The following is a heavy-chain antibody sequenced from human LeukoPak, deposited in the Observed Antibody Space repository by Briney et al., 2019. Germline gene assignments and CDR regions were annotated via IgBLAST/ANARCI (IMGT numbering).Heavy chain of an antibody. V-gene: IGHV1-18*01. CDR2: ISAYNGNT. Sequence: ASVKVSCKPSGYTFTSYGISWVRQAPEQGLEWMGWISAYNGNTNYAQKLQGRVTMTTDTSTSTAYMELRSLRSDDTAVYYCARGQYQLLDNNWFDPWGQGTLVTVSS. D-gene: IGHD2-2*01. J-gene: IGHJ5*02. CDR3: ARGQYQLLDNNWFDP. CDR1: GYTFTSYG.